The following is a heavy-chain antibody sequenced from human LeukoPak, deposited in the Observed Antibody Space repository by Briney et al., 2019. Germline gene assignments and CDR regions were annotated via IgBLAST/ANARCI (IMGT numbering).Heavy chain of an antibody. V-gene: IGHV1-8*01. CDR1: GYTFTTYD. D-gene: IGHD3-16*01. Sequence: ASVKVSCKASGYTFTTYDINWVRRAAGQGLEWVGWMNPNSGDAGSAQKFEGRVTMTRDTSISTAYMELTSLKSEDTAVYYCARWGGLNLDTDFDYWGQGTLVTVSS. CDR2: MNPNSGDA. CDR3: ARWGGLNLDTDFDY. J-gene: IGHJ4*02.